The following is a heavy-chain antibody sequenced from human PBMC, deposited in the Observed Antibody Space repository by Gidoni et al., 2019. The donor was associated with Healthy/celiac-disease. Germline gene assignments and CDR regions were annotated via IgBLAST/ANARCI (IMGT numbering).Heavy chain of an antibody. CDR2: ISSSSSTI. CDR1: GFTVSSYS. V-gene: IGHV3-48*04. J-gene: IGHJ4*02. Sequence: EVQLVESGGGLVQPGGSLRLSCAASGFTVSSYSMNWVRQAPGKGLEWVSYISSSSSTIYYADSVKGRFTISRDNAKNSLYLQMNSLRAEDTAVYYCASIYGDYARPSSDYWGQGTLVTVSS. CDR3: ASIYGDYARPSSDY. D-gene: IGHD4-17*01.